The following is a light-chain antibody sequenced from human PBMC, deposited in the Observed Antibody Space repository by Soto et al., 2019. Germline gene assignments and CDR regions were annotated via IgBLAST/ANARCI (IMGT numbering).Light chain of an antibody. Sequence: DIQMTQSPSSLSASVGDKVTITCRASQSISSYLIWYQQKPGKAPKLLIYDASSLQSGVPSRFSGSGARTDFTLTISSLQPEDVATYYCQQSDTVPRTFGQGTKLEIK. CDR3: QQSDTVPRT. CDR1: QSISSY. CDR2: DAS. J-gene: IGKJ2*01. V-gene: IGKV1-39*01.